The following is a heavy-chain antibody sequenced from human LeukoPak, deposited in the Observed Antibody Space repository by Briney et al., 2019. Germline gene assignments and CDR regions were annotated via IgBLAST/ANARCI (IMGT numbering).Heavy chain of an antibody. CDR1: GFTFSRSA. Sequence: GGSLRLSCAASGFTFSRSAMGWVRQAPGKGLEWVSSISGDSNYIYYADSVKGRFTISRGNTKNSLSLQMNSLRADDTAVYYCARLYCTGGSCYGKYYFDYWGQGALVTVSS. CDR3: ARLYCTGGSCYGKYYFDY. CDR2: ISGDSNYI. J-gene: IGHJ4*02. V-gene: IGHV3-21*01. D-gene: IGHD2-15*01.